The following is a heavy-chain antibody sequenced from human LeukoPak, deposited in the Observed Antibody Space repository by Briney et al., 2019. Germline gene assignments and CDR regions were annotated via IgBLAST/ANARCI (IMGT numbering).Heavy chain of an antibody. Sequence: PSETLSLTCTVSGGSISSYYWSWIRQPPGKGLEWIGYIYYSGSTNYNPSLKSRVTISVDTSKNQFSLKLSSVTAADTAVYYCARGRIVGATWYYFDYWGQGTLVTVSS. CDR2: IYYSGST. CDR3: ARGRIVGATWYYFDY. CDR1: GGSISSYY. D-gene: IGHD1-26*01. J-gene: IGHJ4*02. V-gene: IGHV4-59*01.